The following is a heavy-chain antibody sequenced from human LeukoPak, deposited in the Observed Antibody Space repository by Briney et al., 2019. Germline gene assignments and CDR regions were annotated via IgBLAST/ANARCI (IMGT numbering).Heavy chain of an antibody. CDR1: GFTFSSYA. V-gene: IGHV3-23*01. D-gene: IGHD5-24*01. Sequence: GGSLRFSCAASGFTFSSYAMSWVRQAPGKGLEWVSAISGSGDSTYYADSVKGRFTISRDNSKNTVYLQMNSLRAEDTAVYYCAKVLGFDGYVPYYFDYWGQGTLVTVSS. J-gene: IGHJ4*02. CDR2: ISGSGDST. CDR3: AKVLGFDGYVPYYFDY.